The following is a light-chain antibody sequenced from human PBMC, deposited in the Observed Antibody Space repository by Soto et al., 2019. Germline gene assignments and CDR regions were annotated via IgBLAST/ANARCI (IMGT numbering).Light chain of an antibody. V-gene: IGLV2-14*01. CDR2: DVS. CDR1: SSDVGGYKY. Sequence: QSALTQPASVSGSPGQSIAISCTGTSSDVGGYKYVSWYQQHPGKAPKLMVYDVSNRPSGVSKRFSGAESGNTASLTTSGRQAADEDENNRSANTSSSTSGLGTGNQMTVL. J-gene: IGLJ6*01. CDR3: SANTSSSTSG.